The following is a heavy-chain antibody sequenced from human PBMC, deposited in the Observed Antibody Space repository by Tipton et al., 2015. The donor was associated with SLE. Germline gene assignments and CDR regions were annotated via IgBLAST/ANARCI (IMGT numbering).Heavy chain of an antibody. CDR3: ARELTYLGAFDI. V-gene: IGHV4-59*12. D-gene: IGHD2-8*01. CDR1: GGSISSYY. Sequence: TLSLTCTVSGGSISSYYWNWIRQPPGKGLEWIGYIYYSGSTYYNPSLKSRVTISVDTSKNQFSLKLSSVTAADTAVYYCARELTYLGAFDIWGQGTMVTVSS. CDR2: IYYSGST. J-gene: IGHJ3*02.